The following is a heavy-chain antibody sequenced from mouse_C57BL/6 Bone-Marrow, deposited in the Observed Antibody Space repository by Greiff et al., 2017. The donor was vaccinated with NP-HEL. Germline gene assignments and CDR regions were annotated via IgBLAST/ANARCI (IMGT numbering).Heavy chain of an antibody. Sequence: EVQLQQSGAELVRPGASVKLSCTASGFNIKDDYMHWVQQRPEQGLEWIGWIDPENGDTEYASKFQGKATITADTSSNTAYLQLSSLTSEDTAVYYCTTVIWDPSFDVWGTGTTVTVSS. V-gene: IGHV14-4*01. CDR2: IDPENGDT. CDR3: TTVIWDPSFDV. D-gene: IGHD4-1*01. J-gene: IGHJ1*03. CDR1: GFNIKDDY.